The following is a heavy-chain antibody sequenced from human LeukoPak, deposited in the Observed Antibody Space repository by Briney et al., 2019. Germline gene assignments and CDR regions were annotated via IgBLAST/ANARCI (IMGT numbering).Heavy chain of an antibody. CDR2: INHNGNVN. D-gene: IGHD3-16*01. CDR3: ARGGGLDV. CDR1: GFTFNTYT. J-gene: IGHJ6*02. V-gene: IGHV3-7*03. Sequence: GVLRLSCAASGFTFNTYTMNWARQAPGKGLEWVASINHNGNVNYYVDSVKGRFTISRDNAKNSLYLQMSNLRAEDTAVYFCARGGGLDVWGQGATVTVSS.